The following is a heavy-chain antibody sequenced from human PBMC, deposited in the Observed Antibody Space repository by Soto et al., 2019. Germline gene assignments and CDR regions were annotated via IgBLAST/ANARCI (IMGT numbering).Heavy chain of an antibody. D-gene: IGHD3-3*01. CDR2: FIPVYRTL. CDR3: ATGVIWIGYFTVDS. Sequence: SGKVTWKDSGGGFVKCASNLLLQTPGQGLEWLGGFIPVYRTLNYAQKFQGRVTITADESTGTAYMTLSSLASDDTAVYYCATGVIWIGYFTVDSWGQGTRVTAPQ. J-gene: IGHJ4*02. CDR1: GGGFVKCA. V-gene: IGHV1-69*13.